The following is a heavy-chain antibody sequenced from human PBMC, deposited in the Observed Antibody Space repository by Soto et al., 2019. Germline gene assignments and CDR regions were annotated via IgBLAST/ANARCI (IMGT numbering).Heavy chain of an antibody. CDR2: IRSKANSYAT. CDR3: TRPHSSGPWFDP. D-gene: IGHD3-22*01. J-gene: IGHJ5*02. Sequence: GGSLRLSCAASGFTFGGSAMHWVRQASGKGLEWVGRIRSKANSYATAYAASVKGRFTISRDDSKNTAYLQMNSLKTEDTAVYYCTRPHSSGPWFDPWGQGTLVTVSS. V-gene: IGHV3-73*01. CDR1: GFTFGGSA.